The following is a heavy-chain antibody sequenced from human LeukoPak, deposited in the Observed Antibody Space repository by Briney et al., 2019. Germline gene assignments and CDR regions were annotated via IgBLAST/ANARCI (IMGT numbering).Heavy chain of an antibody. D-gene: IGHD6-19*01. J-gene: IGHJ4*02. V-gene: IGHV4-59*01. Sequence: SETLSLTCAVYGGSFSGYYWSWIRQPPGKGLEWIGYIYYSGSTNYNPSLKSRVTISVDTSKNQFSLKLSSVTAADTAVYYCARVGGSSGWYGGYYFDYWGQGTLVTVSS. CDR1: GGSFSGYY. CDR3: ARVGGSSGWYGGYYFDY. CDR2: IYYSGST.